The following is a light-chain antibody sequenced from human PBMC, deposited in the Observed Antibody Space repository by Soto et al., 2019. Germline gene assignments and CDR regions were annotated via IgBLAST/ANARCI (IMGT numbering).Light chain of an antibody. J-gene: IGLJ3*02. Sequence: QSALTQPPSVSAAPRQKVTISCSGSSSNVGNNYVSWYQQLPGTAPKLLIYDNDKRPSGVPDRFSGSKSGTSATLGITGLQTGDEADYYCTTCDSSLSAVVFGGGTKVTVL. CDR2: DND. V-gene: IGLV1-51*01. CDR3: TTCDSSLSAVV. CDR1: SSNVGNNY.